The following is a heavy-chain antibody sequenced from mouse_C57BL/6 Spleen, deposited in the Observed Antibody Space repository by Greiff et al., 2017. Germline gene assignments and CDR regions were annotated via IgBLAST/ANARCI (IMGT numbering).Heavy chain of an antibody. J-gene: IGHJ3*01. CDR1: GYTFTSYG. Sequence: QVQLKESGAELARPGASVKLSCKASGYTFTSYGISWVKQRTGQGLEWIGEIYPRSGNTYYNEKFKGKATLTADKSSSTAYMELRRLTSEDSAVYFCAILYDYDAWFAYWGQGTLVTVSA. V-gene: IGHV1-81*01. CDR3: AILYDYDAWFAY. CDR2: IYPRSGNT. D-gene: IGHD2-4*01.